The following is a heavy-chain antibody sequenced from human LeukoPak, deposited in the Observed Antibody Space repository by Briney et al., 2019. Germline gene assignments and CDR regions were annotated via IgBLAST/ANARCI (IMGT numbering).Heavy chain of an antibody. V-gene: IGHV6-1*01. Sequence: SQTLSLTCAISGDSVSSNSAAWNWIRQSPSRGLEWLGRTYYRSKWYNDYAVSVKSRITINPDTSKNQFSLQLNSVTPEDTAVYYCARDKGGAMVPHYYYGMDVWGQGTTVTVSS. CDR1: GDSVSSNSAA. D-gene: IGHD3-16*01. CDR3: ARDKGGAMVPHYYYGMDV. CDR2: TYYRSKWYN. J-gene: IGHJ6*02.